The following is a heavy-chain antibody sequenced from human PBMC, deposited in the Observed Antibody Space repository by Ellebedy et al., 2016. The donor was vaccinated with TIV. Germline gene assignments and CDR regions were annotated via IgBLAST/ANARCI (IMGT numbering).Heavy chain of an antibody. V-gene: IGHV1-58*02. CDR3: AAEFPRYNWNDVAFDY. CDR2: IVVGSGNT. D-gene: IGHD1-20*01. CDR1: GFTFTSSA. J-gene: IGHJ4*02. Sequence: SVKVSCXASGFTFTSSAMQWVRQARGQRLEWIGWIVVGSGNTNYAQKFQERVTITRDMSTSTAYMELSSLRSEDTAVYYCAAEFPRYNWNDVAFDYWGQGTLVTVSS.